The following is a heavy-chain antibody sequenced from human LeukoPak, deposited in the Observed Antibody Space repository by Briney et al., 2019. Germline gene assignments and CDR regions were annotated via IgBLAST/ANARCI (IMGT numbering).Heavy chain of an antibody. D-gene: IGHD1-1*01. CDR3: VSTTRSSPFDN. J-gene: IGHJ4*02. Sequence: GGSLTLSCAASGFTFSAYWMSWVRPAPGKGLEWLDNIKQDGSDKQYVDTVKVRFAISRDNAKTSVYLRMNSLRAEDTAVYYCVSTTRSSPFDNWGQGTLVTVSS. CDR2: IKQDGSDK. CDR1: GFTFSAYW. V-gene: IGHV3-7*01.